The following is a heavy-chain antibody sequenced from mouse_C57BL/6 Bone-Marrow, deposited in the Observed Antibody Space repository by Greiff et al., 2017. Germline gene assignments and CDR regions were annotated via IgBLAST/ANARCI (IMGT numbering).Heavy chain of an antibody. Sequence: KLMESEGGLVQPGSSMKLSCTASGFTFSDYYMAWVRQVPEKGLEWVANINYDGSSTYYLDSLKSRFIISRDNAKNILYLQMSSLKSEDTATYYCARDQDYYGSSYWYFDVWGTGTTVTVSS. CDR2: INYDGSST. J-gene: IGHJ1*03. CDR3: ARDQDYYGSSYWYFDV. D-gene: IGHD1-1*01. V-gene: IGHV5-16*01. CDR1: GFTFSDYY.